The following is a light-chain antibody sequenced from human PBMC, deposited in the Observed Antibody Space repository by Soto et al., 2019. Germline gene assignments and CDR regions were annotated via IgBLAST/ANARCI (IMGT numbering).Light chain of an antibody. Sequence: DIRMTQSPSTLSASVGDRVTITCRASQSISSWLAWYQQKPGKAPKLLIYKASSLESGVPSRFSGSGSGTEFTLTISSLQPDDFATYYCQQYSSYSGYTFGQGTKLEIK. CDR1: QSISSW. J-gene: IGKJ2*01. CDR2: KAS. CDR3: QQYSSYSGYT. V-gene: IGKV1-5*03.